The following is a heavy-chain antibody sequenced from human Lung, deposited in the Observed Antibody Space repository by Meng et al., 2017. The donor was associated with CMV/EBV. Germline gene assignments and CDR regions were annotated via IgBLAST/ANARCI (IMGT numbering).Heavy chain of an antibody. Sequence: GGSXRLXCAASGFTFSSYGMHWVRQAPGKGLEGVAFIRYDGKNEYYADSVKGRFSISRDDSKNTLYLQMNSLRPEDTAVYYCAKETGPISGGYYYYGNDVRXQGTXVNGAS. V-gene: IGHV3-30*02. D-gene: IGHD3-10*01. CDR2: IRYDGKNE. CDR1: GFTFSSYG. J-gene: IGHJ6*02. CDR3: AKETGPISGGYYYYGNDV.